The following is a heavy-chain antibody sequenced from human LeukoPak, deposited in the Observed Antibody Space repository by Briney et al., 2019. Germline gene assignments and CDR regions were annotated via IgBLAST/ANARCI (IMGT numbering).Heavy chain of an antibody. D-gene: IGHD2-15*01. CDR1: GGSITTYS. J-gene: IGHJ4*02. Sequence: PSETLSLTCTVSGGSITTYSWSWIRQPAGKGLELIGRIYASGSTTYNPSPKSRVTMSVDTSKNQFSVRLTSVAAADTAVYYCARAAYCSGASCYFDYWGPGTLVTVSS. V-gene: IGHV4-4*07. CDR2: IYASGST. CDR3: ARAAYCSGASCYFDY.